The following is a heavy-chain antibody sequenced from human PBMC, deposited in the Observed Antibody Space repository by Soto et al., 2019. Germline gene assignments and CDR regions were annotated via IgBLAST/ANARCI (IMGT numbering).Heavy chain of an antibody. D-gene: IGHD1-26*01. V-gene: IGHV1-69*02. CDR1: GGTFSSYI. CDR2: IIPILGIA. CDR3: ARFPQTAIVGAAYFDY. Sequence: SVKVSGKASGGTFSSYIISWVRQAPGQGLEWMGRIIPILGIANYAQKFQGRVTITADKSTSTAYMELSSLRSEDTAVYYCARFPQTAIVGAAYFDYWGQGTLVTVSS. J-gene: IGHJ4*02.